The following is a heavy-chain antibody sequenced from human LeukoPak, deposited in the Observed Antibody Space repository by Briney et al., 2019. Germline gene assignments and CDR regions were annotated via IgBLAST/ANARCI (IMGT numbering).Heavy chain of an antibody. V-gene: IGHV3-73*01. CDR2: IRSKANSYAT. Sequence: HPGGSLRLSCAVSGFTFSGPSMYWVRQAFGKGLEWVGRIRSKANSYATTYGASVKGRFTISRDDSKNTAYLQMNSLKTEDTAVYYCTRLAGDEYFDISRGPDWGQGTLVTVSS. CDR1: GFTFSGPS. CDR3: TRLAGDEYFDISRGPD. D-gene: IGHD3-9*01. J-gene: IGHJ4*02.